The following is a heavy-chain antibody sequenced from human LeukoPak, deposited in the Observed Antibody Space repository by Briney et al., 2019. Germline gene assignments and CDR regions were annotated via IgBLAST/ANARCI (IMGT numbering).Heavy chain of an antibody. CDR1: GGSISSGSYY. CDR3: ARGHCGGDCLNWFDP. CDR2: MYTSGST. J-gene: IGHJ5*02. Sequence: SQTLSLTCTVSGGSISSGSYYWSWIRQPAGKGLEWIGRMYTSGSTNYNPSLKSRFTISVDTSKNQFSLKLSSVTAAHTAVYYCARGHCGGDCLNWFDPWGQGTLVTVSS. V-gene: IGHV4-61*02. D-gene: IGHD2-21*02.